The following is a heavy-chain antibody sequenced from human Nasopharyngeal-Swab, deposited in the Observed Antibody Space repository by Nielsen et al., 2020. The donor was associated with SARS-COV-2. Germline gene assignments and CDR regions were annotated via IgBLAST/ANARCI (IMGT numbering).Heavy chain of an antibody. V-gene: IGHV5-51*01. J-gene: IGHJ4*02. CDR3: ARPYDSSGYFDY. Sequence: GVSLTISCKGSGYGFTSYWIGWVRQMPGKGLEWMGIIYPGESDTRYSPSFQGQVTISADKSISTAYLQWSSLKASDTAMYYCARPYDSSGYFDYWGQGTLVTVSS. CDR1: GYGFTSYW. D-gene: IGHD3-22*01. CDR2: IYPGESDT.